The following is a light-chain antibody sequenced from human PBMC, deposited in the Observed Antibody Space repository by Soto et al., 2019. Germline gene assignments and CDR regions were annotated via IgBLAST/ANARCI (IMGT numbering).Light chain of an antibody. Sequence: QSVLTQPPSASGTPGQRVTISCSGSSSNIGSNYVYWYQQPPGTAPKLLIYRNNQRPSGGPDRFSGSKSGTSASLAISGLRSEDEADYYCAAWDDSLSGYVFGTGTKVTVL. CDR3: AAWDDSLSGYV. V-gene: IGLV1-47*01. CDR2: RNN. CDR1: SSNIGSNY. J-gene: IGLJ1*01.